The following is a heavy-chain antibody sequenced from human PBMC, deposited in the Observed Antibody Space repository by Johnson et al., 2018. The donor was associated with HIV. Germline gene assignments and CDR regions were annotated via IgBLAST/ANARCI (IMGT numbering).Heavy chain of an antibody. D-gene: IGHD4-23*01. Sequence: VQLVESGGGVVRPGGSLRLSCTTSEFIFDDYGMSWVRQAPGKGLEWVSGINWNGDTTAYADSVKGRFTISRDNAKNSLYLQMNSLRAEDTALYYCARALGTAVGAFDIWGRGTRVTVSS. J-gene: IGHJ3*02. CDR2: INWNGDTT. CDR3: ARALGTAVGAFDI. CDR1: EFIFDDYG. V-gene: IGHV3-20*04.